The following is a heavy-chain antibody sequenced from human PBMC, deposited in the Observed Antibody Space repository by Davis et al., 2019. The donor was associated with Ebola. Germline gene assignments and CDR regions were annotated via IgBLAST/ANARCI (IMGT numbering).Heavy chain of an antibody. CDR3: ARIVGATLANFDY. CDR2: IYYSGST. V-gene: IGHV4-61*05. D-gene: IGHD1-26*01. J-gene: IGHJ4*02. Sequence: PSETLSLTCTVSGGSISSSSYYWGWIRQPPGKGLEWIGYIYYSGSTNYNPSLKSRVTISVDTSKNQFSLKLSSVTAADTAVYYCARIVGATLANFDYWGQGTLVTVSS. CDR1: GGSISSSSYY.